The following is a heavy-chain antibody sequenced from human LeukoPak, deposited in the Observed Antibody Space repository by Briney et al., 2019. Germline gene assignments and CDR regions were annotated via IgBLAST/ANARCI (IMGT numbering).Heavy chain of an antibody. D-gene: IGHD2-21*01. V-gene: IGHV3-7*03. CDR1: GFTFGRFW. CDR3: ARGRELLDY. J-gene: IGHJ4*02. Sequence: GGSLRLSCTTSGFTFGRFWMSWVRQAPGKGPEWVANIREDGSERNYVDSVKGRFTISRDNTQNSLYLQMNSLRAEDTALYYCARGRELLDYWGPGTLVTVSS. CDR2: IREDGSER.